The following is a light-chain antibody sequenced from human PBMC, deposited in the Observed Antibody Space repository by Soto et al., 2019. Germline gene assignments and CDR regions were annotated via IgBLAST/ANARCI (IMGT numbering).Light chain of an antibody. Sequence: AIQLTQSPSSLSASVGDRVTITCRASQGISSALAWYQQKPGKAPKLLIYDASSLESGVPSRFSGSGSGTDFTLTISSVQGADLATYYCQQFNRYPRTFGQGTKLE. CDR3: QQFNRYPRT. CDR2: DAS. CDR1: QGISSA. V-gene: IGKV1-13*02. J-gene: IGKJ2*02.